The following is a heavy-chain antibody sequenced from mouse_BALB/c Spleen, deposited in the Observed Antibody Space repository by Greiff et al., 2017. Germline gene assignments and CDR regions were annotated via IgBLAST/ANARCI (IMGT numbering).Heavy chain of an antibody. CDR1: GYTFTSYW. J-gene: IGHJ2*01. CDR3: ARGKAIYYDYGGYFDY. Sequence: VQLQQSGAELAKPGASVKMSCKASGYTFTSYWMHWVKQRPGQGLEWIGYINPSTGYTEYNQKFKDKSTLTADKSSSTAYMQLSSLTSEDSAVYYCARGKAIYYDYGGYFDYWGQGTTLTVSS. CDR2: INPSTGYT. V-gene: IGHV1-7*01. D-gene: IGHD2-4*01.